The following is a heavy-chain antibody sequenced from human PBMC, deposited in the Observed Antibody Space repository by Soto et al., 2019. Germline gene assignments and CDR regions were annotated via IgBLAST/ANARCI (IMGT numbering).Heavy chain of an antibody. V-gene: IGHV1-69*01. J-gene: IGHJ6*02. CDR1: GGTFSSYA. CDR2: IIPIFGTA. CDR3: ASPYYYGSGSPRPYYYYYYGMDV. Sequence: QVQLVQSGAEVKKPGSSVKVSCKASGGTFSSYAISWVRQAPGQGLEWMGGIIPIFGTANYAQKFQGRVTITADESTSTAYVQLSSLRSEDTAVYYCASPYYYGSGSPRPYYYYYYGMDVWGQGTTVTVSS. D-gene: IGHD3-10*01.